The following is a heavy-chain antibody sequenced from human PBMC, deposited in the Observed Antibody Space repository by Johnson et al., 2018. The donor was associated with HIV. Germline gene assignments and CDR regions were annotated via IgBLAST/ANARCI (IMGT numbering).Heavy chain of an antibody. CDR2: IWYDGSKK. D-gene: IGHD4-23*01. V-gene: IGHV3-30*18. CDR3: AKVGRMTTVVTPGDAFDI. Sequence: QVQLVESGGGVVQPGRSLRLSCVASGFTFSSYGMHWVRQAPGKGLEWVAGIWYDGSKKYYAGSVTGRFTISRDNYKNTLYVEMNSLRVEDTAVYYCAKVGRMTTVVTPGDAFDIWGQGTMVTVSS. J-gene: IGHJ3*02. CDR1: GFTFSSYG.